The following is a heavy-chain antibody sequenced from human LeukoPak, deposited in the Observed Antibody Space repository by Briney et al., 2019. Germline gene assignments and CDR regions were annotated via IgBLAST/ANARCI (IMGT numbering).Heavy chain of an antibody. D-gene: IGHD6-19*01. CDR2: IYYSGST. Sequence: SETLSLTCTVSGGSISSSSYYWGWIRQPPGKGLEWIGSIYYSGSTYYNPSLKSRVTTSVDTSKNQFSLKLSSVTAADTAVYYCARGPIAVAGDYYYMDVWGQGTLLTVSS. V-gene: IGHV4-39*07. CDR1: GGSISSSSYY. CDR3: ARGPIAVAGDYYYMDV. J-gene: IGHJ6*03.